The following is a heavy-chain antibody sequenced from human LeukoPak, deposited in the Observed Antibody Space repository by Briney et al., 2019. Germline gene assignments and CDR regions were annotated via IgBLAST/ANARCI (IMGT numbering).Heavy chain of an antibody. CDR2: ISSSSSYI. J-gene: IGHJ4*02. CDR1: GFTFSSYS. D-gene: IGHD2-2*03. Sequence: GGSLRLSCAASGFTFSSYSMNWVRQAPGKGLEWVSSISSSSSYIYYADSVKGRFTISRDNAKNSLYLQMNSLRAEDTAVYYCARDRVGYCSSTSCYHFDYWGQGTLVTVSS. CDR3: ARDRVGYCSSTSCYHFDY. V-gene: IGHV3-21*01.